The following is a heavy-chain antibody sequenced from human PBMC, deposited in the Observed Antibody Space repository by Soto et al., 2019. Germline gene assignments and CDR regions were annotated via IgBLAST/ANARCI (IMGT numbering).Heavy chain of an antibody. CDR2: ISSSGSTI. CDR1: GFTFSSYE. CDR3: ASENRDGYNYFDY. V-gene: IGHV3-48*03. J-gene: IGHJ4*02. Sequence: GGSLRLSCAASGFTFSSYEMNWVRQAPGKGLEWVSYISSSGSTIYYADSVKDRFTISRDNAKNSLYLQMNSLRAEDTAVYYCASENRDGYNYFDYWGQGTLVTVSS. D-gene: IGHD5-12*01.